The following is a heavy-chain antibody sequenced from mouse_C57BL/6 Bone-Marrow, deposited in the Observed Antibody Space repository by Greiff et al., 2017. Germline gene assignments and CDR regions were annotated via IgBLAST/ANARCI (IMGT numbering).Heavy chain of an antibody. CDR1: GFNIKDDY. CDR2: IDPENGDT. V-gene: IGHV14-4*01. D-gene: IGHD2-3*01. CDR3: TMGWLRIDY. J-gene: IGHJ2*01. Sequence: EVQLQESGAELVRPGASVKLSCTASGFNIKDDYMHWVKQRPEQGLEWIGWIDPENGDTEYASKFQGKATITADTSSNTAYLQLSSLTSEDTAVYYCTMGWLRIDYWGQGTTLTVSS.